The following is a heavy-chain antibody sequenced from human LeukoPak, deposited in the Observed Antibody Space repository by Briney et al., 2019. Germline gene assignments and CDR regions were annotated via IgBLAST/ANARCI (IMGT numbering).Heavy chain of an antibody. V-gene: IGHV1-2*02. J-gene: IGHJ5*02. Sequence: ASVKVSCKASGYTLSAYYLHWVRQAPGQGLEWMGFMNPNDGGTKYAQKFQGRITMTRDTSTSTAYMEVTRLKSDDTAVYYCARGGTEVAVIGTRHRFDPWGQGTQVIVSS. D-gene: IGHD3-10*01. CDR1: GYTLSAYY. CDR2: MNPNDGGT. CDR3: ARGGTEVAVIGTRHRFDP.